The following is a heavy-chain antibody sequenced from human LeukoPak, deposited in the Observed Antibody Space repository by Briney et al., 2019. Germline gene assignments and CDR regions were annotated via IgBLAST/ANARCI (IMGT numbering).Heavy chain of an antibody. CDR3: ATTNDGGGYQWGDFFDL. CDR1: GGTSNSHA. CDR2: IIPNLGTT. D-gene: IGHD3-22*01. J-gene: IGHJ4*02. V-gene: IGHV1-69*04. Sequence: GASLKVSCKASGGTSNSHAISWVRQAPGQGLEWMGRIIPNLGTTNRAQNFQDRVTLTADKSTNTAYMELTSLTSDDTAVYYCATTNDGGGYQWGDFFDLWGQGTLVTVSP.